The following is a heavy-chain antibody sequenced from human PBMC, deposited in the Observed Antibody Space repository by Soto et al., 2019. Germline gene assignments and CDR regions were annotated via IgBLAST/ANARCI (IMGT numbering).Heavy chain of an antibody. CDR2: ISAYNGNT. V-gene: IGHV1-18*01. J-gene: IGHJ4*02. Sequence: PLASVKVSCKASGYTFTSYGISWVRQAPGQGREWMGWISAYNGNTNYAQKLQGRVTMTTDTSTSTAYMELRSLRSDDTAVYYCARDVRYFDWLLPPPRPYYFDYWGQGTLVTVSS. CDR1: GYTFTSYG. CDR3: ARDVRYFDWLLPPPRPYYFDY. D-gene: IGHD3-9*01.